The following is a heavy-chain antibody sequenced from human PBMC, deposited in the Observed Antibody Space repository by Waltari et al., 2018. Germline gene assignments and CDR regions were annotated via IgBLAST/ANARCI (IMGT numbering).Heavy chain of an antibody. V-gene: IGHV3-30*02. CDR3: AKGTRPEDGMDV. CDR2: IRYDGSNK. J-gene: IGHJ6*02. Sequence: QVQLVESGGGVVQPGGSLRLSCAASGFTFSSYGMHWVRQAPGKGLEWVAFIRYDGSNKYYADSVKGRFTISRDNSKNTLYLQMNSLRAEDTAVYYCAKGTRPEDGMDVWGQGTTVTVSS. CDR1: GFTFSSYG.